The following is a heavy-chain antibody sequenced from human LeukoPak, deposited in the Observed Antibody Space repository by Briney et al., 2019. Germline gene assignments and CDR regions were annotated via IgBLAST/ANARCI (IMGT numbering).Heavy chain of an antibody. CDR1: GFTFSSYA. J-gene: IGHJ4*02. CDR3: ARGVPDGVVDY. D-gene: IGHD1-14*01. CDR2: ISYDGSNK. Sequence: GESLRLSCAASGFTFSSYAMHWVRQAPGKGLEWVAVISYDGSNKYYADSVKGRFTISRDNSKNTLYLQMNSLRAEDTAVYYCARGVPDGVVDYWGQGTLVTVSS. V-gene: IGHV3-30*04.